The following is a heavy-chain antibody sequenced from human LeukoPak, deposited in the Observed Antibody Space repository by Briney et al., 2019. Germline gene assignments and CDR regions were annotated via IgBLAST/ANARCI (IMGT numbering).Heavy chain of an antibody. J-gene: IGHJ5*02. CDR2: IIPIFGTA. CDR3: ARGNYDFWSGYSLALGGDWFDP. Sequence: ASVKVPCKASGGTFSSYAISWVRQAPGQGLEWMGGIIPIFGTANYAQKFQGRVTITADESTSTAYMELSSLRSEDTAVYYCARGNYDFWSGYSLALGGDWFDPWGQGTLVTVSS. V-gene: IGHV1-69*13. D-gene: IGHD3-3*01. CDR1: GGTFSSYA.